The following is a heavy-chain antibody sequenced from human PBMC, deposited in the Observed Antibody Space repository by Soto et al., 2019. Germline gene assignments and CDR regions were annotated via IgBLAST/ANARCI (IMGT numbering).Heavy chain of an antibody. V-gene: IGHV3-33*01. CDR2: IWYDGSNK. D-gene: IGHD6-6*01. J-gene: IGHJ4*02. CDR1: GFTFSSYG. Sequence: QVPLVESGGAVVQPGRSLRLSCAASGFTFSSYGMHWVRQAPGKGLEWVAVIWYDGSNKYYADSVKGRFTISRDNSKNTLYLQMNGLRAEDTAVYYCARWSIAAGDYWGQGTLVTVSS. CDR3: ARWSIAAGDY.